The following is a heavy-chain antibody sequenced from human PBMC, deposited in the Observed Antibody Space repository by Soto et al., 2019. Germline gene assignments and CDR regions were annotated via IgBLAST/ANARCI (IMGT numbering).Heavy chain of an antibody. CDR3: AKDLAGDNNFGSYYYYYYGMDV. Sequence: SVKVSCKASGGTFSSYAISWVRQAPGQGLEWMGGIIPIFGTANYAQKFQGRVTITADESTSTAYMELSSLRSEDTAVYYCAKDLAGDNNFGSYYYYYYGMDVWGQGTTVTV. D-gene: IGHD3-22*01. CDR2: IIPIFGTA. CDR1: GGTFSSYA. J-gene: IGHJ6*02. V-gene: IGHV1-69*13.